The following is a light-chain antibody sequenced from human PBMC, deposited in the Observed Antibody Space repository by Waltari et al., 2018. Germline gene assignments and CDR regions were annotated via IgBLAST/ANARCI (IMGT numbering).Light chain of an antibody. V-gene: IGLV2-11*01. CDR2: DVT. Sequence: QSALTQPRSVSGSPGQSVTISCTGTRSDVGGYNFVSWYQQHPGTAPKLIISDVTKRPAGVPDRLSGSKSGNTASLTISGLQAEDEADYYCSSYAGNYVAFGGGTKLTVL. CDR1: RSDVGGYNF. CDR3: SSYAGNYVA. J-gene: IGLJ2*01.